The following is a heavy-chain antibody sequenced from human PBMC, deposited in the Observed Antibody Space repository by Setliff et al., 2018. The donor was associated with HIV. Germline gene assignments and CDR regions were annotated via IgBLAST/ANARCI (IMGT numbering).Heavy chain of an antibody. CDR1: GYTFSSYG. J-gene: IGHJ3*02. CDR3: TKDGLATGARAFDI. CDR2: ISGYNGNT. Sequence: ASVKVSCKASGYTFSSYGISWVRQAPGQGLQWVGWISGYNGNTHYAQNVQGRVTMTTDTSTNTAYMDLRSLRSDDTAVYYCTKDGLATGARAFDIWGQGTMVTVSS. D-gene: IGHD6-13*01. V-gene: IGHV1-18*01.